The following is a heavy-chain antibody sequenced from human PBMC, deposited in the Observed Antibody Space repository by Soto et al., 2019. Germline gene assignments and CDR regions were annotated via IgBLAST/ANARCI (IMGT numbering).Heavy chain of an antibody. Sequence: ASVKVSCKASGYTFTGYYMHWVRQAPGQGLEWMGWINPNSGGTNYAQKFQGWVTMTRDTSISTAYMELSRLRSDDTAVYYCARDIWYSSGWSTKGVYYYGMDVWGQGTTVTVSS. J-gene: IGHJ6*02. D-gene: IGHD6-19*01. V-gene: IGHV1-2*04. CDR3: ARDIWYSSGWSTKGVYYYGMDV. CDR2: INPNSGGT. CDR1: GYTFTGYY.